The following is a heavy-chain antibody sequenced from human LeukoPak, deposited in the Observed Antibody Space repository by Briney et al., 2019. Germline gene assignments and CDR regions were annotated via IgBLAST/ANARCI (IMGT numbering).Heavy chain of an antibody. J-gene: IGHJ4*02. CDR1: GYTFTGYY. CDR2: INPNSGGT. D-gene: IGHD3-10*01. CDR3: AREKRRYYYGSGSYLL. V-gene: IGHV1-2*02. Sequence: ASVKVSCKASGYTFTGYYMHWVRQAPGQGLEWMGWINPNSGGTNYAQKFQGRVTMTRDTSISTAYMELNRLRSDDTAVYYCAREKRRYYYGSGSYLLWGQGTLVTVSS.